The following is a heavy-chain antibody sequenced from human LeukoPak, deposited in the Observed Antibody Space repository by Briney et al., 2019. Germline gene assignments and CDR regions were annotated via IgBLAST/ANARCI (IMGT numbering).Heavy chain of an antibody. CDR1: GYTFTGYY. V-gene: IGHV1-2*02. J-gene: IGHJ4*02. CDR2: INPNSGGT. Sequence: ASVKVSCKASGYTFTGYYIHWVRQAPGQGLEWMGSINPNSGGTNYAPKFQGRVTMTRDTSISTAYMELRRLRSDDTAVYYCARAAKSSSQDYWGPGTLVTVSS. D-gene: IGHD6-6*01. CDR3: ARAAKSSSQDY.